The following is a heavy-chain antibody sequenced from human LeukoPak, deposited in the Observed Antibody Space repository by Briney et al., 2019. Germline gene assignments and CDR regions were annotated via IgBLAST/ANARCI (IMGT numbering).Heavy chain of an antibody. CDR3: ARREAKLLLWFGEPRGWFDP. CDR2: ISYSGTA. Sequence: SETLSLTCTVSGGSISIYYWSWIRQPPGKGLEWIGYISYSGTADYNPSLKSRVTISVDTSKNQFSLKLSSVTAADTAVYYCARREAKLLLWFGEPRGWFDPWGQGTLVTVSS. CDR1: GGSISIYY. D-gene: IGHD3-10*01. J-gene: IGHJ5*02. V-gene: IGHV4-59*12.